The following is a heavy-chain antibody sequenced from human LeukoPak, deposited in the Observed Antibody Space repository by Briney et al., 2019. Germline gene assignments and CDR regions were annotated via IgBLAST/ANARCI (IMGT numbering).Heavy chain of an antibody. CDR1: GGSISSGGYS. CDR3: ASSETYYDILTGSNYYYGMDV. V-gene: IGHV4-30-2*01. J-gene: IGHJ6*02. CDR2: IYHSGST. Sequence: SETLSLTCAVSGGSISSGGYSWSWIRQPPGKGLEWIGYIYHSGSTYYNPSLKSRVTISVDRSKNQFSPKLSSVTAADTAVYYCASSETYYDILTGSNYYYGMDVWGQGTTVTVSS. D-gene: IGHD3-9*01.